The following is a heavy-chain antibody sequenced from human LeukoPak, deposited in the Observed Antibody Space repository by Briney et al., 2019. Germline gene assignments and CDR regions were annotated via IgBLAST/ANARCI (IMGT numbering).Heavy chain of an antibody. Sequence: GGSLRLSCAASGFTFSSYAMSWVRQAPGKGLEGVSGFSGSGGRTYYADSVKGRFTISRDNSKNTLYLQMNSLRAEDTALYYCAIVIAVAGPATFYWGQGTLATVSS. V-gene: IGHV3-23*01. CDR2: FSGSGGRT. D-gene: IGHD6-19*01. CDR1: GFTFSSYA. J-gene: IGHJ4*02. CDR3: AIVIAVAGPATFY.